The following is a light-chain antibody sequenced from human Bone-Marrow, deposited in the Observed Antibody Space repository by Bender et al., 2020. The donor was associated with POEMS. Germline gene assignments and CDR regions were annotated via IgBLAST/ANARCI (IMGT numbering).Light chain of an antibody. CDR1: TSDIGTYNY. CDR2: HVT. Sequence: QSALTQPASVSGSPGQSITISCTGTTSDIGTYNYVSWYQQHPGQAPKLMIYHVTSRPSGISNRFSGSKSGNTASLTVSGLQAEDEADYYCSSYAGSNIVVFGGGTKLTVL. V-gene: IGLV2-14*03. J-gene: IGLJ2*01. CDR3: SSYAGSNIVV.